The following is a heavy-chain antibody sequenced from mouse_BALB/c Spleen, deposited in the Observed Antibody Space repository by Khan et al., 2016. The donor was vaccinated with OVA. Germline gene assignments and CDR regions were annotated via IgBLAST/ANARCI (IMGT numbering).Heavy chain of an antibody. Sequence: QVQLKQSGPGLVAPSQSLSITCTVSGPSLTDSGASWLRQPPRTGLEWQGLTWGGGSPYHNSPLKSRLIHIKDNTQSQVFLQMNSLRTDGTAMYYCAKIYYAHYYGMDYWGQGTSVTVS. J-gene: IGHJ4*01. CDR1: GPSLTDSG. D-gene: IGHD2-1*01. CDR2: TWGGGSP. V-gene: IGHV2-6-5*01. CDR3: AKIYYAHYYGMDY.